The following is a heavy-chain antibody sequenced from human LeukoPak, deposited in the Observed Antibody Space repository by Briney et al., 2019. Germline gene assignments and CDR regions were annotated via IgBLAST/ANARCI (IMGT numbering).Heavy chain of an antibody. J-gene: IGHJ6*03. CDR1: GYTFSNFD. CDR3: ARSRRGYYMDV. Sequence: ASVKVSCKASGYTFSNFDVNWVRQAPGQGLEWMAWMNPGSGDTGYEGKFQARLTMSSNTSVTTASMELSSLTSEDTAVYYCARSRRGYYMDVWGKGTTVIVSS. V-gene: IGHV1-8*02. CDR2: MNPGSGDT.